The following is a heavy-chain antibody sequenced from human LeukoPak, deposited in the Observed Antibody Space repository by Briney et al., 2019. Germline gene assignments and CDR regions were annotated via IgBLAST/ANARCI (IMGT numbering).Heavy chain of an antibody. CDR2: FDPEDSET. D-gene: IGHD3-10*01. V-gene: IGHV1-24*01. J-gene: IGHJ3*02. CDR3: ATGVTMVRGVKSDAFDI. CDR1: GYTLTELS. Sequence: ASVKVSCKVSGYTLTELSMHWVRQAPGKGLEWMGGFDPEDSETIYAQKFQGRVTMTEDTSTDTAYMELSSLRSEDTAVYYCATGVTMVRGVKSDAFDIWGQGTMVTVSS.